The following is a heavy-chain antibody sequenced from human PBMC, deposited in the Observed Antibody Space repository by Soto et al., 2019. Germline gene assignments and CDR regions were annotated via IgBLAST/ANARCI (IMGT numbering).Heavy chain of an antibody. CDR3: AAYDVGTIIQDY. V-gene: IGHV4-34*08. CDR1: GATFSSHS. CDR2: IDRGGST. Sequence: SETLSLTCATYGATFSSHSRSWVRQPPGKGLEWIGEIDRGGSTNYNPSLKSRVTISGNTSKNQFSLELRSLTAADTCVYYCAAYDVGTIIQDYWGQGTRVTVSS. J-gene: IGHJ4*02. D-gene: IGHD3-3*01.